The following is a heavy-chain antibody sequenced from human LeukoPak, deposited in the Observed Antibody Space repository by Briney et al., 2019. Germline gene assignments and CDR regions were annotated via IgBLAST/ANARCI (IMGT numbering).Heavy chain of an antibody. V-gene: IGHV4-31*03. Sequence: SQTLSLTCIVSGGSISSGGYYWSWIRQHPGKGLEWIGYIYYSGSTYYNPSLKSRVTISVDTSKNQFSLKLSSVTAADTAVYYCARVARPRTGEDYYYYGMDVWGQGTTVTVSS. CDR3: ARVARPRTGEDYYYYGMDV. D-gene: IGHD7-27*01. CDR1: GGSISSGGYY. CDR2: IYYSGST. J-gene: IGHJ6*02.